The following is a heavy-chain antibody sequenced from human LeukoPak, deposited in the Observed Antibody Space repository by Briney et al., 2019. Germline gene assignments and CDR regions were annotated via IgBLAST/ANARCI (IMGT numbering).Heavy chain of an antibody. Sequence: GASVKVSCKASGYTFTSYDINWVRQATGQGLEWMGWMNPNSGNTGYAQKFQGRVTITADKSTSTAYMELSSLRSEDTAVYYCASSDYGDSRRAFDIWGQGTMVTVSS. J-gene: IGHJ3*02. CDR1: GYTFTSYD. CDR3: ASSDYGDSRRAFDI. D-gene: IGHD4-17*01. V-gene: IGHV1-8*01. CDR2: MNPNSGNT.